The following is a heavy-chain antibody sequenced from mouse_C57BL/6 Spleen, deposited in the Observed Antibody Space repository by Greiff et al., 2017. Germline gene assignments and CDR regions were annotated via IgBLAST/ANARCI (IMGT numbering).Heavy chain of an antibody. CDR1: GFTFSDYG. D-gene: IGHD4-1*01. J-gene: IGHJ4*01. Sequence: EVQGVESGGGLVKPGGSLKLSCAASGFTFSDYGMHWVRQAPEKGLEWVAYISSGSSTIYYADTVKGRFTISRDNAKHTLFLQMTSLRSEDTAMXYCARTDWDAMDYWGKGTSVTVSS. CDR3: ARTDWDAMDY. CDR2: ISSGSSTI. V-gene: IGHV5-17*01.